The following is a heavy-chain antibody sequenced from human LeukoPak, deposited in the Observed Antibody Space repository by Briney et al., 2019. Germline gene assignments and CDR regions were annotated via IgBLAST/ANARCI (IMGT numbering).Heavy chain of an antibody. D-gene: IGHD1-14*01. V-gene: IGHV1-18*01. CDR2: ISPYNGNT. CDR1: GYTFTHYV. J-gene: IGHJ3*02. CDR3: ARASTHRCNRKSGQLNDAFDI. Sequence: ASLKVSCKTSGYTFTHYVISWVRQAPGQGLEWMGRISPYNGNTKYAQKLQGRVTMTTDTSTSTAYMELRSLRSDDTAVYYCARASTHRCNRKSGQLNDAFDIWGQGTMVTVSS.